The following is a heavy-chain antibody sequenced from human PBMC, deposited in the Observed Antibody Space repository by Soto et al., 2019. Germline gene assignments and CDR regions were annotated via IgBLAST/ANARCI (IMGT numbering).Heavy chain of an antibody. J-gene: IGHJ4*02. CDR1: GGSFSGYY. D-gene: IGHD6-13*01. CDR3: ARGLGIAAAGRLYYFDY. V-gene: IGHV4-34*01. Sequence: SETLSLTCAVYGGSFSGYYWSWIRQPPGKGLEWIGEINHSGSTNYNPSLKSRVTISVDTSKNQLSLKLSSVTAADTAVYYCARGLGIAAAGRLYYFDYWGQGTLVTVSS. CDR2: INHSGST.